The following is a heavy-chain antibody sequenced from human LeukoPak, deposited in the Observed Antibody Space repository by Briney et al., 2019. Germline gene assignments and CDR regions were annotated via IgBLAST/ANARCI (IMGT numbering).Heavy chain of an antibody. V-gene: IGHV3-48*04. CDR1: GFSFSSYW. Sequence: GGSLRLSCAASGFSFSSYWMSWVRQAPGKGLEWVSSISRSGSTKYYADSVKGRFTISRDNAKNSLFLQMNSLRAEDTAVYYCTTESLLLWFGELPYDAFDIWGQGTMVTVSS. CDR3: TTESLLLWFGELPYDAFDI. D-gene: IGHD3-10*01. CDR2: ISRSGSTK. J-gene: IGHJ3*02.